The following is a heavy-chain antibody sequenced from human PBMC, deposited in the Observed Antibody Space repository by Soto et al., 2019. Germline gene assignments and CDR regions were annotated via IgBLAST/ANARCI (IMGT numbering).Heavy chain of an antibody. CDR1: GFTFSSYA. CDR3: AKPYDSSGYYYDLPGDY. Sequence: PGGSLRLSCAASGFTFSSYAMSWVRQAPGKGLEWVSAISGSGGSTYYADSVKGRFTISRDNSKNTLYLQMNSPRAEDTAVYYCAKPYDSSGYYYDLPGDYWGQGTLVTVSS. D-gene: IGHD3-22*01. V-gene: IGHV3-23*01. J-gene: IGHJ4*02. CDR2: ISGSGGST.